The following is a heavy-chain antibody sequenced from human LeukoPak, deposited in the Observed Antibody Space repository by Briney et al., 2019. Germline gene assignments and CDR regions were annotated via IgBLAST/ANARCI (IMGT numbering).Heavy chain of an antibody. CDR3: ARASSSYFDY. CDR2: ISGSGGST. V-gene: IGHV3-23*01. Sequence: PGGSLRLSCAASGFTFSSYGMHWVRQAPGKGLEWVSAISGSGGSTYYADSVKGRFTISRDNSKNTLYLQMNSLRAEDTAVYYCARASSSYFDYWGQGTLVTVSS. J-gene: IGHJ4*02. CDR1: GFTFSSYG.